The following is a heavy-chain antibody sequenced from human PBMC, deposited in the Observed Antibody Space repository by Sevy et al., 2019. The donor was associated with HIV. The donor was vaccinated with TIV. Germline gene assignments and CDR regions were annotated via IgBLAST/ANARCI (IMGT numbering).Heavy chain of an antibody. D-gene: IGHD4-17*01. V-gene: IGHV3-30*04. Sequence: GGSLRLSCAASGFTFSSYAMHWVRQAPGKGLEWVAVISYDGSNKYYADSVKGRFTISRDNSKNTLYLQMNSLRAEDTAVYYRAREGLRSDAFDIWGQGTMVTVSS. CDR1: GFTFSSYA. J-gene: IGHJ3*02. CDR3: AREGLRSDAFDI. CDR2: ISYDGSNK.